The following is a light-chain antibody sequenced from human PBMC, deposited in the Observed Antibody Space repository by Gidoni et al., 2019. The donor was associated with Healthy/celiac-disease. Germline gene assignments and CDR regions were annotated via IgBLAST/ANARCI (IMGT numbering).Light chain of an antibody. J-gene: IGKJ1*01. CDR1: QSVSSN. CDR3: QQYNNWPLST. Sequence: DIVMTQSPATLSVSPGERATLSCRASQSVSSNLAWYQQKPGQAPRLLIYGASTRATGIPARFSGSGSGTEFTLTISSLQSEDFAVYYCQQYNNWPLSTFGQGTKVEIK. V-gene: IGKV3-15*01. CDR2: GAS.